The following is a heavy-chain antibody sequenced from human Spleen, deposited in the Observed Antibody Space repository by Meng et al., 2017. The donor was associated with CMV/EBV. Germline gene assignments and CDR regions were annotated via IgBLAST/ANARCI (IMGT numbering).Heavy chain of an antibody. Sequence: VIKRERKEPGQGVEWIGWKRRKDGKTNYEQKFQGRVNIMADTSTNTVYMELRGLRSDDTAVYYCGSITKWGQGTLVTVSS. D-gene: IGHD2-8*01. CDR3: GSITK. CDR1: V. CDR2: KRRKDGKT. V-gene: IGHV1-18*01. J-gene: IGHJ4*02.